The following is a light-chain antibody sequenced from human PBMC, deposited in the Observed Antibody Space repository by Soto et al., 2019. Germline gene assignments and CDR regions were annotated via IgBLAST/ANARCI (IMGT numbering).Light chain of an antibody. Sequence: QSVLTQPASVSGSPGQSITISCTGTSSDVGSYNLVSWYQQHPGKAPKLMIYEGSKRPSGVSNRFSGSKSGNTASLTISGLQAEDEADCYCCSYAGSISFYVFGTGTKLTVL. CDR3: CSYAGSISFYV. CDR2: EGS. CDR1: SSDVGSYNL. V-gene: IGLV2-23*01. J-gene: IGLJ1*01.